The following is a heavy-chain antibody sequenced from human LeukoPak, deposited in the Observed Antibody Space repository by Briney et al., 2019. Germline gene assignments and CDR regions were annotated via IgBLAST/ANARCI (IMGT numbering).Heavy chain of an antibody. CDR3: ARALGYCSGGSCYSMDV. J-gene: IGHJ6*03. CDR2: INPSGGST. D-gene: IGHD2-15*01. Sequence: ASVKVSCKASGYTFTSYYMHWVRQAPGQGLEWMGIINPSGGSTSYAQKFQGRVTMTRDMSTSTVYMELSSLRSEDTAVYYCARALGYCSGGSCYSMDVWGKGTTVTVSS. V-gene: IGHV1-46*01. CDR1: GYTFTSYY.